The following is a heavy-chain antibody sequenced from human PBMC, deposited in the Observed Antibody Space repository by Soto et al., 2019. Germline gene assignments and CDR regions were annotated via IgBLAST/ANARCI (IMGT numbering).Heavy chain of an antibody. V-gene: IGHV3-30*18. CDR1: GFTFSSYG. CDR3: AKWDGMDV. J-gene: IGHJ6*02. Sequence: QVQLVESGGGVVQPGRSLRLSCAASGFTFSSYGMHWVRQAPGKGLEWVAVISYDGSNKYYADSVKGRFTISRDNSKNTLYLQMNSRRAEDTAVYYCAKWDGMDVWGQGTTVTVSS. CDR2: ISYDGSNK.